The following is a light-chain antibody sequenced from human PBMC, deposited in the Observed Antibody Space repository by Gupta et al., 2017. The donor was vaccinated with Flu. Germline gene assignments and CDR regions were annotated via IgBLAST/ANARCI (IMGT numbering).Light chain of an antibody. J-gene: IGLJ3*02. CDR1: GLGDKF. CDR3: QEWDSIWNCV. V-gene: IGLV3-1*01. Sequence: PGQTASITFSGDGLGDKFTCCCQQKPGQSPVLVIYQDKKRPAGIPGRFAGSNAGNTATLTIGGDKAMDDADYFCQEWDSIWNCVFGGGTKLTVL. CDR2: QDK.